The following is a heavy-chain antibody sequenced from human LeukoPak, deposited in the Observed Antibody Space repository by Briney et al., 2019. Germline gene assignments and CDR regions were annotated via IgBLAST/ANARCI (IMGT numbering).Heavy chain of an antibody. CDR2: IYSSGST. Sequence: PSETLSLTCTVSGGSISRYYWNWIRQPPGKGLEWIGYIYSSGSTNYNPSLKSRVTISLDTSKNQFSLKLSSVTAADTAVYYCASTSGTTSQPFDYWGQGTLVTVSS. D-gene: IGHD1-1*01. V-gene: IGHV4-4*09. CDR1: GGSISRYY. CDR3: ASTSGTTSQPFDY. J-gene: IGHJ4*02.